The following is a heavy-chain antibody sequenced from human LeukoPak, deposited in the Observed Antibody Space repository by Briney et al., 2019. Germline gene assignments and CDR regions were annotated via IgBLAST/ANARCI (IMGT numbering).Heavy chain of an antibody. CDR1: GFTFSSYA. Sequence: GGSLRLSCAASGFTFSSYAMSWVRQAPGKGLEWVSTFVGDGHGTYYADSVKGRFTVSRDNSKNTLFLQMNSLRGDDTAVYYCAKTTDSGCPTCYGYFDYWGQGTPVTVSS. CDR3: AKTTDSGCPTCYGYFDY. CDR2: FVGDGHGT. J-gene: IGHJ4*02. D-gene: IGHD2-15*01. V-gene: IGHV3-23*01.